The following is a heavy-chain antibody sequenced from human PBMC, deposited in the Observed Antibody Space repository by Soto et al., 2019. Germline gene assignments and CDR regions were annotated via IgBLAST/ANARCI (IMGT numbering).Heavy chain of an antibody. CDR1: GGSIISYY. CDR2: IYYSGST. D-gene: IGHD3-22*01. J-gene: IGHJ3*02. Sequence: PSETLSLTCTVSGGSIISYYWSWIRQPPGKGLEWIGYIYYSGSTNYNPSLKSRVTISVDRSKNQFSLKLSSVTAADTAVYYCARDRSYYDSSGYYSRGAFDIWGQGTMVTVSS. CDR3: ARDRSYYDSSGYYSRGAFDI. V-gene: IGHV4-59*12.